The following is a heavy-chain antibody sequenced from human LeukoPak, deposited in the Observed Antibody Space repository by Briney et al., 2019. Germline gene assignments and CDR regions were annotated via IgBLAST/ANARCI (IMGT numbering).Heavy chain of an antibody. CDR2: MNPNSGNT. J-gene: IGHJ6*02. D-gene: IGHD2-15*01. CDR1: GYTFTSYD. V-gene: IGHV1-8*01. Sequence: ASVKVSCKASGYTFTSYDINWVRQATGQGLEWMGWMNPNSGNTGYAQKFQGRVTMTRNTSISTAYMELSSLRSEDTAVYYCARGLEWWYYYGMDVWGQVTTVTVSS. CDR3: ARGLEWWYYYGMDV.